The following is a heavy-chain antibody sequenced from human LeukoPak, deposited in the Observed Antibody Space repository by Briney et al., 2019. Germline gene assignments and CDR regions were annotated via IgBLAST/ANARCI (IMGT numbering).Heavy chain of an antibody. Sequence: GGSLRLSCAASGFTFSSYWMSWVRQAPGKGLEWVANIKQDGSERYYADSVKGRFTISRDNANNSLYLQMNSLRAEDTAVYYCARVGYNQYYFYGMDVWGQGTTVTVSS. CDR2: IKQDGSER. CDR1: GFTFSSYW. J-gene: IGHJ6*02. V-gene: IGHV3-7*01. D-gene: IGHD5-24*01. CDR3: ARVGYNQYYFYGMDV.